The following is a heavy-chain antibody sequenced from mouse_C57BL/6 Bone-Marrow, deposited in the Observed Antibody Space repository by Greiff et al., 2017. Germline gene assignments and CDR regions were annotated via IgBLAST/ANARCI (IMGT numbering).Heavy chain of an antibody. CDR2: IHPNSGST. J-gene: IGHJ4*01. D-gene: IGHD1-1*01. Sequence: QVQLQQPGAELVKPGASVKLSCKASGYTFPSYWMHWVKQRPGQGLEWIGMIHPNSGSTNYNEKFNSKATLTVDKSSSTAYMQLSSLTSEDSAVYYCAREYYNYYAMDYWGQGTSVTVSS. CDR1: GYTFPSYW. V-gene: IGHV1-64*01. CDR3: AREYYNYYAMDY.